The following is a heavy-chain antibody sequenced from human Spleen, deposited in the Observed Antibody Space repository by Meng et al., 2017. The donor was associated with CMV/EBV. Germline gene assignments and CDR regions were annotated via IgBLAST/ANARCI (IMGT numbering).Heavy chain of an antibody. V-gene: IGHV1-69*05. CDR3: ARALLPVVVPAAITVPHYGMDV. D-gene: IGHD2-2*01. CDR2: IIPIFGTA. J-gene: IGHJ6*02. Sequence: SVKVSCKASGGTFSSYTISWVRQAPGQGLEWMGWIIPIFGTANYAQKFQGRVTITTDESTSTAYMELSSLRSEDTAVYYCARALLPVVVPAAITVPHYGMDVWGQGTTVTVSS. CDR1: GGTFSSYT.